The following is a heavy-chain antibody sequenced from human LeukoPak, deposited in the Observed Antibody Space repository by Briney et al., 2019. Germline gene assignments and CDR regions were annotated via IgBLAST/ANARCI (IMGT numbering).Heavy chain of an antibody. CDR1: GGSFSGYY. D-gene: IGHD3-3*01. V-gene: IGHV4-34*01. CDR3: AGRNYDFWNDYYYMDV. CDR2: INHSGST. Sequence: PSETLSLTCAVYGGSFSGYYWSWIRQPPGKGLEWIGEINHSGSTNYNPSLKSRVTISVDTSKNQFSLMLSSVTAADTAVYYCAGRNYDFWNDYYYMDVWGKGTTVTVSS. J-gene: IGHJ6*03.